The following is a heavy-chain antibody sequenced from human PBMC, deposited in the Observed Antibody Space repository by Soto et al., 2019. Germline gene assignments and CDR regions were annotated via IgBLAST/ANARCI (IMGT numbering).Heavy chain of an antibody. CDR3: AKPQTLSIAAAAIGYYFDY. CDR1: GFTLSSYA. D-gene: IGHD6-13*01. V-gene: IGHV3-23*01. J-gene: IGHJ4*02. Sequence: GGSLRLSCAASGFTLSSYAMSWVRQAPGKGLEWVSAISGSGGSTYYADSVKGRFTISRDNSKNTLYLQMNSLRAEDTAVYYCAKPQTLSIAAAAIGYYFDYWGQGTLVTVSS. CDR2: ISGSGGST.